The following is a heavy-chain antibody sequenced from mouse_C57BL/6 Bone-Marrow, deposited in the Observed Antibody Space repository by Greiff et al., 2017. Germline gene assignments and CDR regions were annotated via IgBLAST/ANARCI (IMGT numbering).Heavy chain of an antibody. J-gene: IGHJ3*01. Sequence: EVQVVESGGGLVKPGGSLKLSCAASGFTFSSYAMSWVRQTPEKRLEWVATISDGGSYTYYPDNVKGRFTISRDNAKNNLYLQMSHLKSDDTAMYYCARGYYGSRAWFAYWGQGTLVTVSA. CDR2: ISDGGSYT. CDR1: GFTFSSYA. D-gene: IGHD1-1*01. CDR3: ARGYYGSRAWFAY. V-gene: IGHV5-4*01.